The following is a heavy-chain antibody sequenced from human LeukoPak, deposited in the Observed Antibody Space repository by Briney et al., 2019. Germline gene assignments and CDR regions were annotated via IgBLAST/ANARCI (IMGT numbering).Heavy chain of an antibody. D-gene: IGHD1-26*01. CDR2: ISGSGGST. V-gene: IGHV3-23*01. J-gene: IGHJ5*02. CDR1: GFTFSSYA. Sequence: GGSLRLSCAASGFTFSSYAMSWVRQAPGKGLEWVSGISGSGGSTYYADSVKGRFTISRDNSKNTLYLQMNSLRAEDTAVYYCAKDPGVGARSFWFDPWGQGTLVTVSS. CDR3: AKDPGVGARSFWFDP.